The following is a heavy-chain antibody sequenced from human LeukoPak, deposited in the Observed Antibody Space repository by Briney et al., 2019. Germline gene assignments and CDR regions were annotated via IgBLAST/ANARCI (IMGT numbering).Heavy chain of an antibody. D-gene: IGHD6-13*01. V-gene: IGHV1-18*01. Sequence: GASVKVSCKASGYTFTNYAIHWVRRAPGQRLEWMGWISVYNGNTNYAQKLQGRVTMTTDTSTSTAYMELRNLRSDDTAVYYCARGSSSSWYEYWGQGTLVTVSS. J-gene: IGHJ4*02. CDR2: ISVYNGNT. CDR3: ARGSSSSWYEY. CDR1: GYTFTNYA.